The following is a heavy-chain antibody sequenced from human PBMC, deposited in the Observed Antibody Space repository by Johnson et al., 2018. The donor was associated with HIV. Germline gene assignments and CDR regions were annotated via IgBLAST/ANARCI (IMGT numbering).Heavy chain of an antibody. V-gene: IGHV3-53*01. J-gene: IGHJ3*02. CDR3: AREGRMDYGAPRAAFDI. CDR1: GFTVSSNY. D-gene: IGHD4-17*01. CDR2: ISNDGSAT. Sequence: VQLVESGGGLIQPGGSLRLSCAASGFTVSSNYMSWVRQAPGKGLEWVAFISNDGSATTYADSVKGRFTISRDNAKNTLYLQMNSLRADDTAGYYCAREGRMDYGAPRAAFDIWGQGTMVTVAS.